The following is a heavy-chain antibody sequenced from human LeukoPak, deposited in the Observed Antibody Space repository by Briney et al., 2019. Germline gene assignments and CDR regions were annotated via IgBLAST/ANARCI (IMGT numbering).Heavy chain of an antibody. J-gene: IGHJ4*02. D-gene: IGHD4-17*01. CDR3: AKDYYGDYNFDD. Sequence: GGSLRLSCAASGFTFSSYAMSWVRQAPGKGLEWGSAISGSGGSTYYADSVKGRFTISRDNSKNTLYLQMNSLRAEDTAVYYCAKDYYGDYNFDDWGQGTLVTVSS. CDR1: GFTFSSYA. V-gene: IGHV3-23*01. CDR2: ISGSGGST.